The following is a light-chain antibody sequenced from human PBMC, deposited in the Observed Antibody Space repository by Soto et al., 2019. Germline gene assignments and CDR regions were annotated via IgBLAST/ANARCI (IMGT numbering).Light chain of an antibody. Sequence: EIVMTQSAATLSVSPGERATLSCRASQSVSSNLAWYQQKPGQAPRLLIYGASTRATGIPARFSGSGSGTEFTLTLSSLHSEDFAVYYCQQYNNWPPWTFGQGTKVEIK. V-gene: IGKV3-15*01. CDR2: GAS. CDR1: QSVSSN. J-gene: IGKJ1*01. CDR3: QQYNNWPPWT.